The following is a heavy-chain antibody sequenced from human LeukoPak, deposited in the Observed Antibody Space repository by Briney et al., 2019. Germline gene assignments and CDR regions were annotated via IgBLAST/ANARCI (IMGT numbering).Heavy chain of an antibody. J-gene: IGHJ4*02. D-gene: IGHD4-17*01. Sequence: ASVRVSCKASGYTFTGYYMHWVRQTPGQGLEWMGWISAYNGNTNYAQKLQGRVTMTTDTSTSTAYMELRSLRSDDTAVYYCARVISPVVDGDYVDYWGQGTLVTVSS. V-gene: IGHV1-18*04. CDR1: GYTFTGYY. CDR3: ARVISPVVDGDYVDY. CDR2: ISAYNGNT.